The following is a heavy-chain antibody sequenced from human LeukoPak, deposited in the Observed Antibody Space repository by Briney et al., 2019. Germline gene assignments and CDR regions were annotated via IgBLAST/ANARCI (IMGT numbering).Heavy chain of an antibody. CDR2: ISSNGDNT. CDR3: TRDLIGDY. Sequence: PGGSLRLSCEASGFTFSSYAMHWVRQAPGKGLEYVSAISSNGDNTYYANSVKGRFTISRDNSKNTLYLQMGSLRTEDMAMYYCTRDLIGDYWGQGTLVTVSS. V-gene: IGHV3-64*01. D-gene: IGHD3-16*01. J-gene: IGHJ4*02. CDR1: GFTFSSYA.